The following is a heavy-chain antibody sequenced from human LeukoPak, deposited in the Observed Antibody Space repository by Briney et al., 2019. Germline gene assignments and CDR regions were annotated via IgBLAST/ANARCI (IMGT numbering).Heavy chain of an antibody. CDR1: GFTFSSYS. Sequence: PGGSLRLSCAASGFTFSSYSMNWVRQAPGKGLEWVSSISSSSSYIYYADSVKGRFTISRDNAKNSLYLQMNSLRAEDTAVYYCATAYDFLYYFDYWGQGTLVTVSS. CDR2: ISSSSSYI. J-gene: IGHJ4*02. D-gene: IGHD3-3*01. V-gene: IGHV3-21*01. CDR3: ATAYDFLYYFDY.